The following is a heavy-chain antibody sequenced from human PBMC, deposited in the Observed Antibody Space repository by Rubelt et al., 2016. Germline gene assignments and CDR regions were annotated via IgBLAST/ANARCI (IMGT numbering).Heavy chain of an antibody. CDR2: ISSSSSYI. J-gene: IGHJ4*02. V-gene: IGHV3-21*02. CDR3: ARVIVGVKGFDF. Sequence: EEQLVESGGDLVQPGGSLRLSCVTSGFIFSSYWMTWVRQVPGKGLEWVSSISSSSSYIYYADSVKGRFTISRDNAKNSLYLQMNSLRAEDTAVYYCARVIVGVKGFDFWGQGTLVTASS. D-gene: IGHD1-26*01. CDR1: GFIFSSYW.